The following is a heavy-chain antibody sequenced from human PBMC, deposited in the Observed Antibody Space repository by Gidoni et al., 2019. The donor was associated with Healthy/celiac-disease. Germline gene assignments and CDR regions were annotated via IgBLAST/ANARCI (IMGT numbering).Heavy chain of an antibody. CDR1: GFTFSSYA. V-gene: IGHV3-64*02. CDR2: ISSNRGST. D-gene: IGHD6-19*01. J-gene: IGHJ4*02. CDR3: ARGDGSGWYYFDY. Sequence: EVQLVESGEGLVQPGRSLRLSCAAAGFTFSSYAMHWARQAPGKGLEYVSAISSNRGSTYYADSVKGRFTISRDNSKNTLYLQMGSLRAEDMAVYYCARGDGSGWYYFDYWGQGTLVTVSS.